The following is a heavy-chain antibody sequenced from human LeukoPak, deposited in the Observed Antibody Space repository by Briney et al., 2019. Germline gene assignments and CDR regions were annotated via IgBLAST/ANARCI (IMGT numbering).Heavy chain of an antibody. Sequence: SSETLSLTCAVYGGSFSGYYWSWIRQPPGKGLEWIGEINHSGSTNYNPSLKSRVTISVDTSKHQFSLKLSSVTAADTAVYYCARGRYCSGGSCYVDYWGQGTLVTVSS. CDR1: GGSFSGYY. J-gene: IGHJ4*02. CDR3: ARGRYCSGGSCYVDY. V-gene: IGHV4-34*01. CDR2: INHSGST. D-gene: IGHD2-15*01.